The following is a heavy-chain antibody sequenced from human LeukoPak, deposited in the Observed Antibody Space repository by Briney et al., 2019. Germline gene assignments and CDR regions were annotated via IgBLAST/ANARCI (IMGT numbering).Heavy chain of an antibody. J-gene: IGHJ4*02. CDR3: ARSRQSFDY. CDR1: GYTFTNYD. CDR2: INPSGGST. V-gene: IGHV1-46*01. Sequence: ASVKVSCKTSGYTFTNYDINWVRQAPGQGLEWMGIINPSGGSTSYAQKFQGRVTMTRDTSTSTVYMELSSLRSEDTAVYYCARSRQSFDYWGQGTLVTVSS.